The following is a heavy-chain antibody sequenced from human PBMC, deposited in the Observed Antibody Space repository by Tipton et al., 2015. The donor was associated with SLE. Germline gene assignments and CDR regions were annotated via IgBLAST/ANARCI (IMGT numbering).Heavy chain of an antibody. D-gene: IGHD1-26*01. CDR1: GGSFSGYY. V-gene: IGHV4-34*01. J-gene: IGHJ4*02. Sequence: TLSLTCAVYGGSFSGYYWSWIRQPPGKGLEWIGEINHSGSTNYNPSLKSRVTISVDTSKNQFSLKLSSVTAADTAVYYCARAPLGSVPWDYWGQGTLVTVSS. CDR2: INHSGST. CDR3: ARAPLGSVPWDY.